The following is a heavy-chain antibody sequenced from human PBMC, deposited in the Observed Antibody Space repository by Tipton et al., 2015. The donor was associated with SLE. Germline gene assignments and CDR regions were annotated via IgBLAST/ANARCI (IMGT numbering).Heavy chain of an antibody. CDR3: AKDIGGATGAFDI. J-gene: IGHJ3*02. D-gene: IGHD1-26*01. Sequence: SLRLSCAASGFTFDDYTMHWVRQAPGKGLEWVSLISWDGGSTYYADSVKGRFTISRDNSKNSLYLQMNGLRTEDTALYYCAKDIGGATGAFDIWGQGTMVTVSS. V-gene: IGHV3-43*01. CDR2: ISWDGGST. CDR1: GFTFDDYT.